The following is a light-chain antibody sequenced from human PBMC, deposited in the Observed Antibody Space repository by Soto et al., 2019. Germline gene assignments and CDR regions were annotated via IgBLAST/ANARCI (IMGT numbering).Light chain of an antibody. J-gene: IGKJ1*01. Sequence: DIQMTQSPSTLSASVGDRVTITCRASQSISSWLAWYQQKPGKAPKLLIYDVSSLESGVPSRFSGSGSGTEFTLTISSLQPDDLATYYCQQYDSYSRTFGQGTKVDNK. CDR3: QQYDSYSRT. V-gene: IGKV1-5*01. CDR2: DVS. CDR1: QSISSW.